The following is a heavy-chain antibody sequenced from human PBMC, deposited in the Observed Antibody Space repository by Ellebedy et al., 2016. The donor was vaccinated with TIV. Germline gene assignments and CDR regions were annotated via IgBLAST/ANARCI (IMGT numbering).Heavy chain of an antibody. CDR1: GFTFSDYY. CDR3: VRGYSYDGSGYYI. Sequence: GESLKISCAASGFTFSDYYMSWIRQAPGKGLEWVSYISSSGSTIYYADSVKGRFTISRDNAKNSLYLQMNSLRAEDTAMYYCVRGYSYDGSGYYIWGQGTLVTVSS. D-gene: IGHD3-22*01. CDR2: ISSSGSTI. V-gene: IGHV3-11*01. J-gene: IGHJ4*02.